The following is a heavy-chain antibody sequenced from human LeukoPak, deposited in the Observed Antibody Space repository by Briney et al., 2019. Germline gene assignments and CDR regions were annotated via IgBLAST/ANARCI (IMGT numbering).Heavy chain of an antibody. D-gene: IGHD1-26*01. J-gene: IGHJ5*02. CDR3: ASSGVVGATVP. CDR2: INPSGGST. Sequence: ASVKVSCKASGYTFTSYYMHWVRQAPGQGLEWMGIINPSGGSTSYAQKFQGRVTLTRNTSISTVYMELGSLRFEDTAVYYCASSGVVGATVPWGQGTLVTVSS. CDR1: GYTFTSYY. V-gene: IGHV1-46*01.